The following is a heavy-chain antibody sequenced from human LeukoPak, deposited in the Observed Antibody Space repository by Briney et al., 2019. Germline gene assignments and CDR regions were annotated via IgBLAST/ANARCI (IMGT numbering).Heavy chain of an antibody. CDR3: ARPVFERAAFSAFDI. CDR1: GYSFTSYW. V-gene: IGHV5-51*01. Sequence: GESLKISCKGSGYSFTSYWIGWVRQMTGKGLEWMGIIYPGDSDTRYSPSFQGQVTISADKSISTAYLQWSSLKASDTAMYYCARPVFERAAFSAFDIWGQGTMVTVSS. D-gene: IGHD6-25*01. CDR2: IYPGDSDT. J-gene: IGHJ3*02.